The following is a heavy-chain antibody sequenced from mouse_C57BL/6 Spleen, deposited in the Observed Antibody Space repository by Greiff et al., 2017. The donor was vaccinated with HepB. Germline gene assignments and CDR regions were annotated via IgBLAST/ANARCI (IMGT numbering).Heavy chain of an antibody. J-gene: IGHJ2*01. CDR1: GYTFTSYW. D-gene: IGHD1-1*01. V-gene: IGHV1-50*01. CDR3: ARRASSYVFDY. Sequence: QQSCKASGYTFTSYWMQWVKQRPGQGLEWIGEIDPSDSYTNYNQKFKGKATLTVDTSSSTAYMQLSSLTSEDSAVYYCARRASSYVFDYWGQVTTLTVSS. CDR2: IDPSDSYT.